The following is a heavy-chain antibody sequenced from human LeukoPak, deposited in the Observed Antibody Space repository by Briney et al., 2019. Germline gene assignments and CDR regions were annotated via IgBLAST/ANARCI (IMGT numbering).Heavy chain of an antibody. J-gene: IGHJ6*03. CDR3: ARVGCSSTSCYRHYYYYMDV. D-gene: IGHD2-2*01. V-gene: IGHV4-34*01. CDR1: GVSFSGYY. CDR2: INHSGST. Sequence: SETLSLTCAVYGVSFSGYYWSWIRQPPGKGLEWIGEINHSGSTNYNPSLKSRVTISVDTSKNQFSLKLSSVTAADTAVYYCARVGCSSTSCYRHYYYYMDVWGKGTTVTVSS.